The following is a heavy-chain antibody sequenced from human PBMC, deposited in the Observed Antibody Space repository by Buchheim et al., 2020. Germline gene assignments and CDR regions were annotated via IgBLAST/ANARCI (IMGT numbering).Heavy chain of an antibody. J-gene: IGHJ6*03. D-gene: IGHD6-19*01. CDR1: GFTFSSYS. CDR3: ARATEYSSGYYYYYYYYMDV. CDR2: ISSSSSTI. V-gene: IGHV3-48*01. Sequence: EVQLVESGGGLVQPGGSLRLSCAASGFTFSSYSMNWVRQAPGKGLEWVSYISSSSSTIYYADSVKGRFTISRANAKNSLYLQMNSLRAEDTAVYYCARATEYSSGYYYYYYYYMDVWGKGTT.